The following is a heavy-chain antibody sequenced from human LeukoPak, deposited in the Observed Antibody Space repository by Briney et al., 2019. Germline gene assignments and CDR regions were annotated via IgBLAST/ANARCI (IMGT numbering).Heavy chain of an antibody. CDR1: GYTFTSYG. CDR2: ISAYNGNT. D-gene: IGHD3-3*01. V-gene: IGHV1-18*01. Sequence: GASVKVSCKASGYTFTSYGISWVRQAPGQGLEWMGWISAYNGNTNYAQKLQGRVTMTTDISTSTAYMELRSLRAEDTAVYYCAKDPAILGYFDYWGQGTLVTVTS. CDR3: AKDPAILGYFDY. J-gene: IGHJ4*02.